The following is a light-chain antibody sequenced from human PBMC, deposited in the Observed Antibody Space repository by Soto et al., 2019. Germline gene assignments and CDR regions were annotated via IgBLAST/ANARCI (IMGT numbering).Light chain of an antibody. V-gene: IGKV2-28*01. CDR3: MQALQTPIT. CDR1: QSLLDSNGYNY. CDR2: LGS. Sequence: DIVMTQSPLSLPVTPGEPASISCRSSQSLLDSNGYNYLGWYLQKPGQSPHLLIYLGSNRASGVPDRFSGSGSGTDFTLKISRVEAEEVGVYYCMQALQTPITFGQGTRLEIK. J-gene: IGKJ5*01.